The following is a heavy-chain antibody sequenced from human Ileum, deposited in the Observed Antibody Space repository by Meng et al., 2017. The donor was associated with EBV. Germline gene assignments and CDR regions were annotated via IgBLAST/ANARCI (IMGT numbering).Heavy chain of an antibody. CDR3: ARDQGLTNDY. J-gene: IGHJ4*02. D-gene: IGHD2-8*01. CDR2: ISGSGETT. V-gene: IGHV3-23*01. CDR1: GFTLSNYA. Sequence: VPMLEWGGGLVPPGGSLRLSCAVSGFTLSNYAMNWVRQDPGKGLEWVSTISGSGETTYYTDSVKGRFTISRDISKNTLYLQMNSLRPEDTAVYYCARDQGLTNDYWGQGTLVTVSS.